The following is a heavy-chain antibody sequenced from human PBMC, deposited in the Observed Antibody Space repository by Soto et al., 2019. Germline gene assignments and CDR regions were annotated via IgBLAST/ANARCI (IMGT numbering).Heavy chain of an antibody. D-gene: IGHD1-20*01. CDR3: AKGPSYNWNDGRGAFDI. J-gene: IGHJ3*02. V-gene: IGHV3-30*18. Sequence: QVQLVESGGGVVQPGRSLRLSCAASGFTFSSYGMHWVRQAPGKGLEWVAVISYDGSNKYYADSVKGRFTISRDNSKNTLYLQMNSLRAEDTAVYYCAKGPSYNWNDGRGAFDIWGQGTMVTVSS. CDR1: GFTFSSYG. CDR2: ISYDGSNK.